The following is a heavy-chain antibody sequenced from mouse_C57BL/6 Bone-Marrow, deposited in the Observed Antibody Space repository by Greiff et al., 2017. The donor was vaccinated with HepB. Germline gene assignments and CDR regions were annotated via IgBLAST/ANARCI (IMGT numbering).Heavy chain of an antibody. V-gene: IGHV6-6*01. CDR2: IRNKANNYAT. CDR3: TRKVGFGLFAY. CDR1: GFTFSDAW. Sequence: EVKLMESGGGLVQPGGSMKLSCAASGFTFSDAWMDWVRQSPEKGLEWVAEIRNKANNYATYYAESVKGGFTISRDDSKSSVYLQMNSLRAEDTGIYYCTRKVGFGLFAYWGQGTLVTVSA. J-gene: IGHJ3*01. D-gene: IGHD1-3*01.